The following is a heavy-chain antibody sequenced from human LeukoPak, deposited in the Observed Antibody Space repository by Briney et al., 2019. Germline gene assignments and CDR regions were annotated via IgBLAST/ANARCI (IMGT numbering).Heavy chain of an antibody. CDR3: ARAGLSFYYDSSGYYGPLDY. J-gene: IGHJ4*02. V-gene: IGHV3-7*01. D-gene: IGHD3-22*01. CDR2: IKQDGSEK. CDR1: GFTFSSYW. Sequence: PGGSLRLSCAASGFTFSSYWMSWVRQAPGKGLEWVANIKQDGSEKYYVDSVKGRFTISRDNAKNSLYLQMNSLRAEDTAVYYCARAGLSFYYDSSGYYGPLDYWGQGTLVTVSS.